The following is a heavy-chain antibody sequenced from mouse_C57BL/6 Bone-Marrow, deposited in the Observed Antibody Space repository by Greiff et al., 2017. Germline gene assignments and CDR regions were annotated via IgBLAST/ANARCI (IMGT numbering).Heavy chain of an antibody. J-gene: IGHJ4*01. CDR1: GYTFTDHT. CDR2: IYPRDGST. V-gene: IGHV1-78*01. CDR3: ATYYYGSYYYAMDY. D-gene: IGHD1-1*01. Sequence: VQLQESDAELVKPGASVKISCKVSGYTFTDHTIHWMKQRPEQGLEWIGYIYPRDGSTKYNEKFKGKATLTADKSSSTAYMQLNSLTSEDSAVYFCATYYYGSYYYAMDYWGQGTSVTVSA.